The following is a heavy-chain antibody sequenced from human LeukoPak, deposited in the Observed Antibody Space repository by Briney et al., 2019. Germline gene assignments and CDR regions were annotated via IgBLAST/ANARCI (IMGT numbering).Heavy chain of an antibody. CDR3: ARGVATIVEGFDY. CDR1: GFTFSSYG. J-gene: IGHJ4*02. D-gene: IGHD5-12*01. Sequence: GGSLRLSCAASGFTFSSYGMHWVRQAPGKGLEWVAVIWYDGSNKYYADSVKGRFTISRDNSKNTLYLQMNSLRAEDTAVYYRARGVATIVEGFDYWGQGTLVTVSS. CDR2: IWYDGSNK. V-gene: IGHV3-33*01.